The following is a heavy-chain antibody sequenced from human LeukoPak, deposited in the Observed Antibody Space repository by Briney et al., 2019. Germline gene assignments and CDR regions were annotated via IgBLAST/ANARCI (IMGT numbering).Heavy chain of an antibody. CDR1: GYSFSRLY. J-gene: IGHJ4*02. CDR3: ARDWRHHVDY. D-gene: IGHD1-14*01. V-gene: IGHV3-74*01. Sequence: GGSLRLSCTASGYSFSRLYMHCVRQAPEGGVVWFAGIKIHRTGTIYADSVKCRITISRDNAINRLHLQRNSLRAEDTAGYYSARDWRHHVDYWGQGILVTVSS. CDR2: IKIHRTGT.